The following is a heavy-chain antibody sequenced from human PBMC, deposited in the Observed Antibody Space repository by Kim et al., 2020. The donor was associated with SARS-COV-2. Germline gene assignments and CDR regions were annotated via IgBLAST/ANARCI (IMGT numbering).Heavy chain of an antibody. Sequence: RSTSCADYVKGRVTISRDNAKNTLYLQMNSLRAEDTAVYYCARGGSGSLDYWGQGTLVTVSS. J-gene: IGHJ4*02. V-gene: IGHV3-74*01. CDR2: RST. D-gene: IGHD3-16*01. CDR3: ARGGSGSLDY.